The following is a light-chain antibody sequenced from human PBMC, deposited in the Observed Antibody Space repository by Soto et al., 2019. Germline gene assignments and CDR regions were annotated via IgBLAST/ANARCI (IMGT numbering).Light chain of an antibody. J-gene: IGLJ2*01. Sequence: QSALTQPPSASGSPGQSVAISGTGTSSDIGAYKFVSWYQQHPGKAPKLIIYEVSIRPSGVPDRFSGSKSGNTASLTVSGLLAEDEADYYCSLYAGTNSVVFGGGTKLTVL. CDR3: SLYAGTNSVV. V-gene: IGLV2-8*01. CDR2: EVS. CDR1: SSDIGAYKF.